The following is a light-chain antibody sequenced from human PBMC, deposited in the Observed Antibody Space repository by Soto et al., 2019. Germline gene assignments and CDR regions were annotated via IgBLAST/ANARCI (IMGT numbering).Light chain of an antibody. V-gene: IGLV2-14*01. Sequence: QSALTQPASVYGSPGQSITISCTGTSSDLDGYNYVSWYQYHPGKAPNRMIYDVSNRPSGISNRFSGSKSGNTASLTISGRQAEDEADYYCSSFKISRNTVIFGGGTKVTVL. CDR1: SSDLDGYNY. J-gene: IGLJ2*01. CDR2: DVS. CDR3: SSFKISRNTVI.